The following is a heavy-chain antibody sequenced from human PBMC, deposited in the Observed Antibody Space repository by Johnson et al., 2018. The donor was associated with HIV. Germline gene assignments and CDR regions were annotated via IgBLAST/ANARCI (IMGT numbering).Heavy chain of an antibody. CDR3: ARGDPPNVLDI. Sequence: VQLVESGGGLVQPGRSLRLSCAASGFTFDDYAMHWVRQAPGKGLEWVSRIKSDESYTDYADSVKGRFTISRDNAKNTLYLQMDSLRAEDTAVYYGARGDPPNVLDIWGQGAMVIVSS. CDR1: GFTFDDYA. J-gene: IGHJ3*02. V-gene: IGHV3-9*01. CDR2: IKSDESYT.